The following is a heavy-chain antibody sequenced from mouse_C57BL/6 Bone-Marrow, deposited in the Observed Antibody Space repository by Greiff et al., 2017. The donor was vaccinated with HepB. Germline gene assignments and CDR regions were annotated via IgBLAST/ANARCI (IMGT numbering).Heavy chain of an antibody. CDR1: GFTFSSYA. Sequence: EVQLMESGGGLVKPGGSLKLSCAASGFTFSSYAMSWVRQTPEKRLEWVATISDGGSYTYYPDNVKGRFTISRDNAKNNLYLQMSHLKSEDTAMYYCARWYFDVWGTGTTVTVSS. CDR3: ARWYFDV. CDR2: ISDGGSYT. V-gene: IGHV5-4*01. J-gene: IGHJ1*03.